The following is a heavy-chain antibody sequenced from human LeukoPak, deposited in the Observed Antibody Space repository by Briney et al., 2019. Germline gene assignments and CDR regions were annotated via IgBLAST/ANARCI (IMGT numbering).Heavy chain of an antibody. CDR2: ISGSGGNT. D-gene: IGHD3-16*01. CDR3: ARVLGELWGFYYYYYMDV. J-gene: IGHJ6*03. Sequence: PGGSLRLSCAASGFTFSSYWMSWVRQAPGKGLEWVSDISGSGGNTYYADSVKGRFTISRDNSKNTLYVQMNSLRAEDTAVYYCARVLGELWGFYYYYYMDVWGKGTTVTVSS. V-gene: IGHV3-23*01. CDR1: GFTFSSYW.